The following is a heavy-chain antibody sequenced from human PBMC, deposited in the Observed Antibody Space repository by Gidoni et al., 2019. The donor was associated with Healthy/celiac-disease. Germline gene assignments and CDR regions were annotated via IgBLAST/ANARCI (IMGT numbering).Heavy chain of an antibody. J-gene: IGHJ5*02. V-gene: IGHV1-2*02. D-gene: IGHD6-13*01. CDR3: ARDRHSSSGGSDP. Sequence: QVQLVQSGAEVKKPGASVKVYCKASGYTFTGYYMHWVRQAPGQGLEWMGWINPNRGGTNYAQKFQGRVTMTRDTSISTAYMELSRLRSDDTAVYYCARDRHSSSGGSDPWGQGTLVTVSS. CDR2: INPNRGGT. CDR1: GYTFTGYY.